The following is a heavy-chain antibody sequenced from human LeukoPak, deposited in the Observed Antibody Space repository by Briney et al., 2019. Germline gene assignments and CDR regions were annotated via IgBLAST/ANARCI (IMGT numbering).Heavy chain of an antibody. CDR2: ISAYNGNT. CDR3: ARGGCSSTSCYQGWFDP. D-gene: IGHD2-2*01. Sequence: ASVKVSCKASGYTFTSYGISWVRQAPGQGLEWMGWISAYNGNTNYAQKLQGRVTMTTDTSTSTAYMELSSLRSEDTAVYYCARGGCSSTSCYQGWFDPWGQGTLVTVSS. CDR1: GYTFTSYG. J-gene: IGHJ5*02. V-gene: IGHV1-18*01.